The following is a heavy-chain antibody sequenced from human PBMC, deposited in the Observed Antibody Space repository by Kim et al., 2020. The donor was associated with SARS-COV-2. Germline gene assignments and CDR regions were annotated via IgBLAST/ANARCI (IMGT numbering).Heavy chain of an antibody. CDR3: ARRWALDY. CDR1: GYTFYSYD. V-gene: IGHV1-18*01. J-gene: IGHJ4*02. CDR2: ITTYNGNT. D-gene: IGHD1-26*01. Sequence: ASVKVSCKASGYTFYSYDINWVRQAPGQGLEWMGWITTYNGNTNYAQKFQGRVTMTTDTSTSTAYMELRSLTSDDTAVYYCARRWALDYWGQGTLGTVSS.